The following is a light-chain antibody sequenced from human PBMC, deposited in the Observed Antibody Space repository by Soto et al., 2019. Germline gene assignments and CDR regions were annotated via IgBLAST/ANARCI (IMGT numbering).Light chain of an antibody. CDR2: DAS. J-gene: IGKJ4*01. CDR1: QSVNSN. CDR3: QQYNFWPPLT. Sequence: EIVMTQSPATLSVSPGERATLSCRASQSVNSNLAWYRQKPGQAPRLLISDASTRATGVPARFSGSGSGTELTLTISSLHSEDSGIYYCQQYNFWPPLTFGGGTKVEIK. V-gene: IGKV3-15*01.